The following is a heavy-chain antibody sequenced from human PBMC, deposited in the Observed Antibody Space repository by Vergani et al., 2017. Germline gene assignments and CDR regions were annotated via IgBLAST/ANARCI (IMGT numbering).Heavy chain of an antibody. V-gene: IGHV3-21*01. CDR2: ISSSSSYI. CDR1: GFTFSSYS. Sequence: EVQLVESGGGLVQPGGSLRLSCAASGFTFSSYSMNWVRQAPGKGLEWVSSISSSSSYIYYADSVKGRFTISRDNAKNSLYLQMNSLRAEDTAVYYCARRIYYDSSGYYSRVGKNYWYFDLWGRGTLVTVSS. D-gene: IGHD3-22*01. CDR3: ARRIYYDSSGYYSRVGKNYWYFDL. J-gene: IGHJ2*01.